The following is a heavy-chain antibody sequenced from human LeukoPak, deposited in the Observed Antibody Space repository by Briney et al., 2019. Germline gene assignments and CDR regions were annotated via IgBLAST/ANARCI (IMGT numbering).Heavy chain of an antibody. J-gene: IGHJ6*02. D-gene: IGHD3-16*01. CDR1: GFTGSSNY. CDR2: IYSGGTT. V-gene: IGHV3-53*01. CDR3: ARGLRGMADSYYYGMDL. Sequence: GGSLRLSCAASGFTGSSNYMTWVRQAPGKGLEWVSVIYSGGTTYYADSVKGRFTISRDNSKSTLFLQINSLRDEDTAVYYCARGLRGMADSYYYGMDLWGQGTTVTVSS.